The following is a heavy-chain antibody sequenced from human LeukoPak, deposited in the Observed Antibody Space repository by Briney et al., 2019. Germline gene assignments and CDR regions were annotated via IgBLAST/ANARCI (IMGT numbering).Heavy chain of an antibody. J-gene: IGHJ1*01. D-gene: IGHD2-8*01. Sequence: SETLSLTCTVSGGSISNYYWSWIRQPAGKGLEWLGRIYTSGSTNYNPSLKSRVTMSIDTSKNQFSLKLTSVTAADTAVYYCARGVAYCTNGICYSRETEYFQHWGQGILVTVSS. V-gene: IGHV4-4*07. CDR3: ARGVAYCTNGICYSRETEYFQH. CDR1: GGSISNYY. CDR2: IYTSGST.